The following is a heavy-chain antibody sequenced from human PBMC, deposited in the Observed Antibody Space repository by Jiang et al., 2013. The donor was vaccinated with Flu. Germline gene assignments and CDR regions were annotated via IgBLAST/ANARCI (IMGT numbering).Heavy chain of an antibody. Sequence: ALLKPSETLSLTCTVSGGSISSSGYYWGWIRQPPGKGLEWIGSIYYSGSTYYNPSLKSRVTISVDTSKNQFSLKLSSVTAADTAVFYCARQEVGAYYFDYWGQGTLVTVSS. D-gene: IGHD1-26*01. CDR2: IYYSGST. V-gene: IGHV4-39*01. CDR1: GGSISSSGYY. J-gene: IGHJ4*02. CDR3: ARQEVGAYYFDY.